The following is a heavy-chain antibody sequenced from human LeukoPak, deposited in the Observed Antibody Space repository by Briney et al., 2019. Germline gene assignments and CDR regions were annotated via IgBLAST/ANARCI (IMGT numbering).Heavy chain of an antibody. D-gene: IGHD3-22*01. CDR3: ARDPPVRGYDSSGYVDY. J-gene: IGHJ4*02. CDR2: IKQDGREK. CDR1: GFTFSSYW. Sequence: GGSLRLSCAASGFTFSSYWMSWVRQAQGKGLEWVANIKQDGREKYYVDSVKGRFTISRDNAKNSLYLQMNSLRAEDTAVYYCARDPPVRGYDSSGYVDYWGQGTLVTVSS. V-gene: IGHV3-7*01.